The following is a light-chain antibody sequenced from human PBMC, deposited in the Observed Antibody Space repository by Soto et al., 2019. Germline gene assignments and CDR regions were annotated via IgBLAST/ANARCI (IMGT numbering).Light chain of an antibody. CDR1: QSVSSN. CDR2: GAS. V-gene: IGKV3-15*01. J-gene: IGKJ5*01. Sequence: EIGMTQSPSTLSGSVGESVTLSCRASQSVSSNLAWYQQKPGQAPRLLIYGASARTTGIPAKFSGSGSGTDFTLTISGLQSEDSAVYFCQQYNNWPFSFGQGTRLENK. CDR3: QQYNNWPFS.